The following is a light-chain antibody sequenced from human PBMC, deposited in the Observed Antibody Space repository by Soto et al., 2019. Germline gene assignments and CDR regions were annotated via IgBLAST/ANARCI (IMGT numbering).Light chain of an antibody. J-gene: IGKJ1*01. V-gene: IGKV1-27*01. Sequence: DIQMTQSPSSLSASIGDRVTISCRASQGISNDLAWHQQKPGKVPYLLIYAASTSHSGVPSRFRGSGSGTDFTLTISSLQAEDVATYYCQNYNSAPRTFGQGTKVDIK. CDR3: QNYNSAPRT. CDR2: AAS. CDR1: QGISND.